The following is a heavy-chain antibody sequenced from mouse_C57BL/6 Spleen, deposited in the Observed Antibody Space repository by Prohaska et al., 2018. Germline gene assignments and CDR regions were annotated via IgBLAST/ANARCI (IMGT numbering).Heavy chain of an antibody. Sequence: QVQLQQPGAELVMPGASVKLSCKASGYTFTSYWMHWVKQRPGQGLEWIGEIDHSDSYTNYNQKFKGKATVTVDKSSSTAYMQLSSLTSEDSAVYYCARRGPDPFDYWGQGTTLTVSS. CDR3: ARRGPDPFDY. V-gene: IGHV1-69*01. D-gene: IGHD3-3*01. CDR2: IDHSDSYT. J-gene: IGHJ2*01. CDR1: GYTFTSYW.